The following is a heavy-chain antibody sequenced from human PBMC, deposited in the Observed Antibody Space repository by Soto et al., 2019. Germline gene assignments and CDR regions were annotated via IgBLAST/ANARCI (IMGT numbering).Heavy chain of an antibody. D-gene: IGHD4-17*01. J-gene: IGHJ6*02. CDR2: SNAGNGDK. CDR1: GYTFTKYR. CDR3: ATGKYGDFSYGMDV. Sequence: ASVNVSFKASGYTFTKYRSHWLRQAPGQRLEWMGWSNAGNGDKKYSQELKGRVTITRDTSASTAYMEMSSLRLDEMAVYFCATGKYGDFSYGMDVWGQGNTVTVSS. V-gene: IGHV1-3*02.